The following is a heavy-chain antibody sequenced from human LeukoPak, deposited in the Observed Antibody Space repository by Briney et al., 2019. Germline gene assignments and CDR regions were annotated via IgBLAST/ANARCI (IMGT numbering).Heavy chain of an antibody. CDR3: AKEAWYYYDSSGYVDY. V-gene: IGHV3-7*03. D-gene: IGHD3-22*01. CDR2: IKEDGSET. CDR1: GFVFSNSW. Sequence: GGSLRLSCAASGFVFSNSWMGWVRLAPGKGLEWVANIKEDGSETYYVDSVKGRFTISRDNSKNTLYLQMNSLRAEDTAVYYCAKEAWYYYDSSGYVDYWGQGTLVTVSS. J-gene: IGHJ4*02.